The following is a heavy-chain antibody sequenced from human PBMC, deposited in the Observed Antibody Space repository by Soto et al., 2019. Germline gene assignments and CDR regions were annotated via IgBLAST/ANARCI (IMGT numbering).Heavy chain of an antibody. D-gene: IGHD1-26*01. CDR1: GLTFSSYA. Sequence: GGSLRLSCAASGLTFSSYAMHWVRQAPGKGLEWVAVISYDGSNKYYADSVKGRFTIPRDNSKNTLYLQMNSLRAEDTAVYYCARDGTYGYYYYGMDVWGQGTTVTVSS. CDR3: ARDGTYGYYYYGMDV. CDR2: ISYDGSNK. J-gene: IGHJ6*02. V-gene: IGHV3-30-3*01.